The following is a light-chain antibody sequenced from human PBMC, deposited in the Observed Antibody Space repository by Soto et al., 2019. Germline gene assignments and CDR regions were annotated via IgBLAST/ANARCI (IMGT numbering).Light chain of an antibody. Sequence: EIVLTQSPGTLSLSPGERATLSCRASQSVSSSYLAWYQQKPGQAPRLLVYGASSRATGIPDRFSGSEPGIDLHLNISSVEPEDFAVYYCQQYGSSPPLTFGPGTKVDIK. CDR2: GAS. CDR3: QQYGSSPPLT. J-gene: IGKJ3*01. V-gene: IGKV3-20*01. CDR1: QSVSSSY.